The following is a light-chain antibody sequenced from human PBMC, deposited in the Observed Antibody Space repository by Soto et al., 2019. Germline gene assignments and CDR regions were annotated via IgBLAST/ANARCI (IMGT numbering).Light chain of an antibody. CDR3: SSYAGSNFVV. CDR2: EVS. Sequence: QSALTQPPSASGSPGQSVTISCTGTSSDVGGYNYVSWYQQHPGKAPKFMIYEVSKRPSGVPDRFSRSKSGNTASLTVSGLQAEDEADYYCSSYAGSNFVVFGGGTKLTVL. CDR1: SSDVGGYNY. V-gene: IGLV2-8*01. J-gene: IGLJ2*01.